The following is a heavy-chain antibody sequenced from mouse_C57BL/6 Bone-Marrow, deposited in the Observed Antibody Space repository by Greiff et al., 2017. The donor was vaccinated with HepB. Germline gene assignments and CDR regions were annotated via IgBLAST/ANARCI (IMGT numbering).Heavy chain of an antibody. V-gene: IGHV1-26*01. CDR1: GYTFTDYY. CDR3: ASLYYGSSYEDAMDY. J-gene: IGHJ4*01. CDR2: INPNNGGT. Sequence: VQLQQSGPELVKPGASVKISCKASGYTFTDYYMNWVKQSHGKSLEWIGDINPNNGGTSYNQKFKGKATLTVDKSSSTAYMELRSLTSEDSAVYYCASLYYGSSYEDAMDYWGQGTSVTVSS. D-gene: IGHD1-1*01.